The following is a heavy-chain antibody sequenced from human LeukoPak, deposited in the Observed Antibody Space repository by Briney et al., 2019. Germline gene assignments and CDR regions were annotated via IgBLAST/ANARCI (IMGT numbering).Heavy chain of an antibody. J-gene: IGHJ4*02. Sequence: GGSLRVSCAASGFTFSSYEMNWVRQAPGKGLEWVSYISSSGSTIYYADSVKGRFTISRDNAKNSLYLQMNSLRAEDTAVYYCARAPSLRFLEWLSGGDYWGQGTLVTVSS. V-gene: IGHV3-48*03. CDR1: GFTFSSYE. CDR3: ARAPSLRFLEWLSGGDY. CDR2: ISSSGSTI. D-gene: IGHD3-3*01.